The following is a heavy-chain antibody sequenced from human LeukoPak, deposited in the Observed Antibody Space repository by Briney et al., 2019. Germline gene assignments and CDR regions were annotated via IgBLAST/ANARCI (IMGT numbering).Heavy chain of an antibody. CDR3: ARDRGYDSSGYRKGVFDY. D-gene: IGHD3-22*01. J-gene: IGHJ4*02. Sequence: PSETLSLTCTVSGGSISSYYWSWIRQPPGKGLEWIGYIYYSGSTNYNPSLKSRVTISVDTSKNQFSLKLSSVTTADTAVYYCARDRGYDSSGYRKGVFDYWGQGTLVTVSS. V-gene: IGHV4-59*01. CDR2: IYYSGST. CDR1: GGSISSYY.